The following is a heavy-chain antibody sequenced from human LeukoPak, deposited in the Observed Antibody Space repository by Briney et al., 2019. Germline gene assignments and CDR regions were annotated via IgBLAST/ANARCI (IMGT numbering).Heavy chain of an antibody. D-gene: IGHD4-23*01. J-gene: IGHJ4*02. CDR3: ARDGATTVVTNDY. CDR1: GYTFASYG. CDR2: ISAFNGHT. V-gene: IGHV1-18*01. Sequence: ASVKVSCKASGYTFASYGISWVRQAPGQGLEWMGWISAFNGHTSYAEKFQGRVTMTTDTSTTTAYIDLRSLTSDDTAVYYCARDGATTVVTNDYWGQGTLVSVSS.